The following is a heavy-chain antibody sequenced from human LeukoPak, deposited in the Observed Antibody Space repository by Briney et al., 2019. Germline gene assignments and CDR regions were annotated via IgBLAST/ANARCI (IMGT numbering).Heavy chain of an antibody. CDR2: ITVYNDNT. J-gene: IGHJ5*01. Sequence: GASVKVSCTPSVYTFSSYAVTWVRQAPGHGPEWLGWITVYNDNTKIAEGFKGSASMTRDPFSTTAYTVLGGLRSVDTALYYRAIFRSLDNDFWKDHFREDWFDPGGQGSLVTASS. D-gene: IGHD3/OR15-3a*01. CDR3: AIFRSLDNDFWKDHFREDWFDP. V-gene: IGHV1-18*01. CDR1: VYTFSSYA.